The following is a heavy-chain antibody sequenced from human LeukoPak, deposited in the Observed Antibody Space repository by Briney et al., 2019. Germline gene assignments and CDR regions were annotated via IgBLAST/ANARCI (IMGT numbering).Heavy chain of an antibody. J-gene: IGHJ4*02. Sequence: GGSLRLSCAAFGFTFSSYAMSWVRQAPGKGLEWVSAISGSGGSTYYADSVKGRFTISRDNSKNTLYLQMNSLRAEDTAVYYCAKPTTGYSYGGDYWGQGTLVTVSS. CDR3: AKPTTGYSYGGDY. D-gene: IGHD5-18*01. CDR2: ISGSGGST. V-gene: IGHV3-23*01. CDR1: GFTFSSYA.